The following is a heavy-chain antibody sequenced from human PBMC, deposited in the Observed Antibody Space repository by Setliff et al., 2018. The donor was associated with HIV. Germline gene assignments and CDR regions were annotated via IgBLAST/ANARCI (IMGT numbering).Heavy chain of an antibody. CDR3: ARRITVAYYYYYMDV. V-gene: IGHV3-20*04. J-gene: IGHJ6*03. CDR2: INWNGGST. Sequence: PGGSLRLSCAASGFTFDDYGMSWVRQAPGKGLEWVSGINWNGGSTGYADSVKGRFTISRDNAKNSLYLQMNSLRAEYTALYYCARRITVAYYYYYMDVWGKGTTVTVSS. D-gene: IGHD6-19*01. CDR1: GFTFDDYG.